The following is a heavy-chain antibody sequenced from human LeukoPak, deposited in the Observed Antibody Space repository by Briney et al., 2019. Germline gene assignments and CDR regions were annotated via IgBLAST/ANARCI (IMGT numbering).Heavy chain of an antibody. D-gene: IGHD5-12*01. V-gene: IGHV3-48*03. CDR2: IGPGDRTL. J-gene: IGHJ3*02. CDR3: AREGIAGPSGYDAFDI. CDR1: GFSVGTYE. Sequence: GGSLRLPCAPSGFSVGTYEMNWVRQAPGKRLEWLSNIGPGDRTLYNADTVQGRFTISRDNAKNSVYLQMSSLRDEDTGVYYCAREGIAGPSGYDAFDIWGQGTVVTVSS.